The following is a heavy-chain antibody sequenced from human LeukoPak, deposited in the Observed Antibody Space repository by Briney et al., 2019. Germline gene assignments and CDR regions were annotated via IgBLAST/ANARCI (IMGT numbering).Heavy chain of an antibody. D-gene: IGHD6-25*01. J-gene: IGHJ4*02. V-gene: IGHV3-7*01. CDR3: ARDQRRLDY. CDR2: IKQDGSEK. Sequence: GGSLRLSCAASGFTFSNYWMTWVRQAPGKGLELVANIKQDGSEKYYVDSVKGRFTISRDNAKNSLYLQMNSLRAEDTAVYYCARDQRRLDYWGQGTLVTVSS. CDR1: GFTFSNYW.